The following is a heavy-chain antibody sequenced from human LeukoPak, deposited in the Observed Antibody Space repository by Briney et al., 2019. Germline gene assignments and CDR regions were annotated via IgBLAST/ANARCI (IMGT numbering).Heavy chain of an antibody. CDR2: IYYSGST. J-gene: IGHJ4*02. CDR1: GGSISSYY. CDR3: ARAPTTGDLFAIDY. V-gene: IGHV4-59*01. D-gene: IGHD7-27*01. Sequence: ASETLSLTCTVSGGSISSYYWSWIRQPPGKGLEWIGYIYYSGSTNYNPSLKSRVTISVDTSKNQFSLKLSSVTAADTAVYYCARAPTTGDLFAIDYWGQGTLVTVSS.